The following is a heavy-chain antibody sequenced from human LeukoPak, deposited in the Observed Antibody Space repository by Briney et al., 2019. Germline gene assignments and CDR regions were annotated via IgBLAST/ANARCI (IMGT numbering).Heavy chain of an antibody. D-gene: IGHD3-10*01. V-gene: IGHV3-33*01. J-gene: IGHJ3*02. CDR1: GFTFSNYG. CDR3: ARSFGRAAFDI. CDR2: IWYDGSNK. Sequence: GGSLRLSCAASGFTFSNYGMHWVRQAPGKGLEWVAVIWYDGSNKYYADSVKGRFTISRDNSKNTLYLQMNSLRAEDTAVYYCARSFGRAAFDIWGQGTMVTVSS.